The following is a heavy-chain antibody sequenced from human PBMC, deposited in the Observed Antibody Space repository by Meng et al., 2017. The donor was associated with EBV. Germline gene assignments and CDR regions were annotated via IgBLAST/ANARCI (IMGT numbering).Heavy chain of an antibody. V-gene: IGHV3-74*01. CDR1: GFTFSRFW. Sequence: VQLWESGGGPVGPGGSLRLSCAASGFTFSRFWMHWVRQVPGKGLVWVARTNEDGGITNYADSVKGRFIISRDNTRNTLYLQMNSLRDEDTAVYFCSRDLAGPFDDWGQGTLVTVSS. CDR2: TNEDGGIT. CDR3: SRDLAGPFDD. J-gene: IGHJ4*02.